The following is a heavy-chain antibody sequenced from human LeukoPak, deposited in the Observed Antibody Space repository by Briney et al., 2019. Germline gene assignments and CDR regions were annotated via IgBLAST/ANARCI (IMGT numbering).Heavy chain of an antibody. V-gene: IGHV4-30-4*08. J-gene: IGHJ4*02. D-gene: IGHD6-13*01. CDR3: AREGEIAAAGTFRH. CDR2: IYYSGST. CDR1: GGSFSGYY. Sequence: PSETLSLTCAVYGGSFSGYYWSWIRQPPGKGLEWIGYIYYSGSTYYNPSLKSRVTISVDTSKNQFSLKLSSVTAADTAVYYCAREGEIAAAGTFRHWGQGTLVTVSS.